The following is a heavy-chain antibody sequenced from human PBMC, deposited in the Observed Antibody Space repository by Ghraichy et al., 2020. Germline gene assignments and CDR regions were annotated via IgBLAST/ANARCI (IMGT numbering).Heavy chain of an antibody. D-gene: IGHD3-22*01. CDR3: ARTYYYDSSGYYFDY. Sequence: SETLSLTCTVSGGSISSYYWSWIRQPPGKGLEWIGYIYYSGSTNYNPSLKSRVTISVDTSKNQFSLKLSSVTAADTAVYYCARTYYYDSSGYYFDYWGQGTLVTVSS. CDR1: GGSISSYY. J-gene: IGHJ4*02. CDR2: IYYSGST. V-gene: IGHV4-59*01.